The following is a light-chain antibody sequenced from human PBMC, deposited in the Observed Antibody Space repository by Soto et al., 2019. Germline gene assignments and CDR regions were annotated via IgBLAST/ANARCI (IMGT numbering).Light chain of an antibody. CDR2: DTS. CDR1: QSGGRRY. J-gene: IGKJ4*01. CDR3: QYQGT. Sequence: IVLTQSPGTLSLSPGERATLSCRASQSGGRRYLAWYQQRPGQAPRLLIYDTSERASDIPDRFSGSGSGTDFTLTISRLVPEDFAVYYCQYQGTFGGGTKVELK. V-gene: IGKV3-20*01.